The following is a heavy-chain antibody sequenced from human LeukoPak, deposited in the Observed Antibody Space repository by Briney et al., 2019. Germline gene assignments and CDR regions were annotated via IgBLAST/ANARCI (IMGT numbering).Heavy chain of an antibody. D-gene: IGHD3-22*01. Sequence: SETLSLTCAVYGGSFSGYYWSWIRQPPGKGLEWIGEINHSGSTNYNPSLKSRVTISVDTSKNQFSLKLSSVTAADTAAYYCARGRTYYYDKSRLKQFDYWGQGTLVTVSS. J-gene: IGHJ4*02. V-gene: IGHV4-34*01. CDR1: GGSFSGYY. CDR2: INHSGST. CDR3: ARGRTYYYDKSRLKQFDY.